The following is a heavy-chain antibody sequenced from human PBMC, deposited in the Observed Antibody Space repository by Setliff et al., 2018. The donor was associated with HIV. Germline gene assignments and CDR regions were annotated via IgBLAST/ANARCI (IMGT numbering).Heavy chain of an antibody. J-gene: IGHJ4*02. V-gene: IGHV4-38-2*02. D-gene: IGHD2-2*01. CDR1: GYPISSGYY. Sequence: PSETLSLTCTVSGYPISSGYYWGWIRQPPGKGLEWIGSIYHSGTTYYNPSLKSRVTISVDTSKNQFSLKLSSVIAADTAVYYCARHAAGPDGPFDYWGQGTLVTVSS. CDR3: ARHAAGPDGPFDY. CDR2: IYHSGTT.